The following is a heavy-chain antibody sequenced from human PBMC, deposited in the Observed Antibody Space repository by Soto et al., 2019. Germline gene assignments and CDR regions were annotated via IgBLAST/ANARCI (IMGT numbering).Heavy chain of an antibody. D-gene: IGHD6-13*01. CDR1: GFTFSSYA. J-gene: IGHJ3*02. CDR2: ISGSGGST. V-gene: IGHV3-23*01. Sequence: GGSLRLSCAASGFTFSSYAMSWVRQAPGKGLEWVSAISGSGGSTYYADSVKGRFTISRDNSKNTLYLQMNSLRAEDTAVYYCAKALPPEQQLLIDAFDIWGQGTMVTVS. CDR3: AKALPPEQQLLIDAFDI.